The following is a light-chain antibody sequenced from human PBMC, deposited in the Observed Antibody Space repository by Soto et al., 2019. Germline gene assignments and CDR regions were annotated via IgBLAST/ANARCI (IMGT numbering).Light chain of an antibody. Sequence: DINMTQSPSTLSPSVGDRLPITCCASQSISSWLAWYQQKPGKAPKLLIYDASSLESGVPSRFSGSGSGTEFTLTISSLQPDDFATYYCQQYNTYSPLTFGGGTK. J-gene: IGKJ4*01. V-gene: IGKV1-5*01. CDR2: DAS. CDR1: QSISSW. CDR3: QQYNTYSPLT.